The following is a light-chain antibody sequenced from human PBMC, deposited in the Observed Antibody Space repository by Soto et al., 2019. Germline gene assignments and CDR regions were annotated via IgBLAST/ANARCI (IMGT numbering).Light chain of an antibody. J-gene: IGKJ5*01. CDR3: QQYSGPPPT. V-gene: IGKV3-20*01. CDR2: GAS. Sequence: EIVLTQGPGTLSLSPGHRATLSCRASQSISSNLVWYQQKPGQAPTLLIYGASPRATAIPPRFSGSGAGTAFTLTITRLDPEDSAVYFCQQYSGPPPTFGQGTRLEIK. CDR1: QSISSN.